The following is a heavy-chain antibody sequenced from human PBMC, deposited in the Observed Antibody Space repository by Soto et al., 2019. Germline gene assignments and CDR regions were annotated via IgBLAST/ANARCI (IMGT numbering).Heavy chain of an antibody. J-gene: IGHJ6*03. CDR2: ISSNGVGT. CDR3: ARREQSDYYYMDV. D-gene: IGHD6-19*01. CDR1: GFTFSNYA. Sequence: EVQLMESGGGLVQPGGSLRLSCAASGFTFSNYAMDWVRQAPGKVLEYVSGISSNGVGTYYANSVKDRFTISRDNSKNTLYLQMGSLRAEDMAVYYCARREQSDYYYMDVWGKGTSVTVSS. V-gene: IGHV3-64*01.